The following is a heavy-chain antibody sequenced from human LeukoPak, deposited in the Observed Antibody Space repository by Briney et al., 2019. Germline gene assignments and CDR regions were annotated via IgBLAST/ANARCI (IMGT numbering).Heavy chain of an antibody. CDR3: ALDDFDY. CDR1: GYTFTSYA. D-gene: IGHD1-1*01. Sequence: ASVKVSCKASGYTFTSYAMHWVRQAPGQRLEWMGWINAGNSNTKYSQKFQGRVTITRDTSASTAYMELSSLRSEDTAVYYCALDDFDYWGQGTLVTVSS. J-gene: IGHJ4*02. V-gene: IGHV1-3*01. CDR2: INAGNSNT.